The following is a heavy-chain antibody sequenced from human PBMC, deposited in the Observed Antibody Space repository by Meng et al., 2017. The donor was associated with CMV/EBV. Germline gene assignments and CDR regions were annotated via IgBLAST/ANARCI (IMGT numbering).Heavy chain of an antibody. CDR1: GGSISSGGYY. V-gene: IGHV4-31*02. Sequence: SGGSISSGGYYWSWIRQHPGKGLEWIGYIYYSGSTYYNPSLKSRVTISVDTSKNQFSLKLSSVTAADTAVYYCARDQRVSSGYYFDYWGQGTLVTVSS. CDR3: ARDQRVSSGYYFDY. D-gene: IGHD3-22*01. CDR2: IYYSGST. J-gene: IGHJ4*02.